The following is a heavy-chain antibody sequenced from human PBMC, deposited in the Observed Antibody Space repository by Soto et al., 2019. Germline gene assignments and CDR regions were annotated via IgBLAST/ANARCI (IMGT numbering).Heavy chain of an antibody. CDR1: GFTFSSYA. V-gene: IGHV3-23*01. D-gene: IGHD3-3*02. CDR2: ISGSGGST. J-gene: IGHJ4*02. Sequence: GGSMRLSCAASGFTFSSYAMSWVRQAPGKGLEWVSAISGSGGSTYYADSVKGRFTISRDNSKNTLYLQMNSLRAEDTAVYYCAKGVLVGLRPEYYFDYWGQGTLVTVSS. CDR3: AKGVLVGLRPEYYFDY.